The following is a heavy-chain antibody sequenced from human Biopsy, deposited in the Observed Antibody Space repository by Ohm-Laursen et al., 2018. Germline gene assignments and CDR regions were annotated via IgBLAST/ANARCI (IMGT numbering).Heavy chain of an antibody. D-gene: IGHD6-19*01. J-gene: IGHJ4*02. CDR3: ATTTMDTSGWYGNYFDS. CDR2: ISYSGNT. CDR1: SGSISSYY. V-gene: IGHV4-59*08. Sequence: SDTLSLTCTVSSGSISSYYWSWIRQPPGKGLEWIGYISYSGNTNYNPSLKSRVTMSVDTSKNQFSLKVYSVTAADTAIYYCATTTMDTSGWYGNYFDSWGQGILVTVSS.